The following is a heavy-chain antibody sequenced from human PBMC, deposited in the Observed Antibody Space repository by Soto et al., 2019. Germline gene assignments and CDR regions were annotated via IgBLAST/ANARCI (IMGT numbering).Heavy chain of an antibody. Sequence: SETLSLTCTVSGASVSSYYWSWFRQPVGKGLEWIGRIHSSGNLNYNPSLESRVTVSLETSKNQFSLRLTSVTAADTALYLCARDFCKNYWGQG. V-gene: IGHV4-4*07. CDR2: IHSSGNL. D-gene: IGHD3-10*01. J-gene: IGHJ4*02. CDR1: GASVSSYY. CDR3: ARDFCKNY.